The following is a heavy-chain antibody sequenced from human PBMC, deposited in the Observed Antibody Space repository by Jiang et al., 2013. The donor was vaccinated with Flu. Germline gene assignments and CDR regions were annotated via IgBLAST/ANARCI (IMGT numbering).Heavy chain of an antibody. V-gene: IGHV3-30*02. CDR3: AKDASGSWTNYFDY. D-gene: IGHD6-13*01. J-gene: IGHJ4*02. CDR1: GFTFSSYG. Sequence: VQLVESGGGVVQPGGSLRLSCAASGFTFSSYGMHWVRQAPGKGLEWVAFIRYDGSNKYYADSVKGRFTISRDNSKNTLYLQMNSLRAEDTAVYYCAKDASGSWTNYFDYWGQGTLVTVSS. CDR2: IRYDGSNK.